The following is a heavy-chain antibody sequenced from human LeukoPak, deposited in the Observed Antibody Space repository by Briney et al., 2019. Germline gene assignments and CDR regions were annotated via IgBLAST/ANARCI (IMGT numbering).Heavy chain of an antibody. CDR2: IYFGGTT. V-gene: IGHV3-53*01. D-gene: IGHD5/OR15-5a*01. CDR3: ARGDGVYVY. Sequence: QSGGSLRLSCAASGFTVSSNYMTWVRQAAGQVLEWVSVIYFGGTTYYADSVKGRFTISRDNSKNTVYLQMNSLRVEDTAVYYCARGDGVYVYWGQGTLVTVSS. CDR1: GFTVSSNY. J-gene: IGHJ4*02.